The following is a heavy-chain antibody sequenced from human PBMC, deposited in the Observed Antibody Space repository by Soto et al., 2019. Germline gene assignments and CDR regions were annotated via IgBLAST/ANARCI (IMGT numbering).Heavy chain of an antibody. CDR2: ISDSGGST. CDR1: GFTFSSYA. D-gene: IGHD3-10*01. CDR3: DKYYGSGRNYYYYGMDV. Sequence: EVQLLESGGGLVQPGGSLRLSCAASGFTFSSYAMSWVRQAPGKGLEWVSAISDSGGSTYYADSVKGRFTISRDNSKNTLYLQMNSLRAEDTAVYYCDKYYGSGRNYYYYGMDVWGQGTTVTVSS. V-gene: IGHV3-23*01. J-gene: IGHJ6*02.